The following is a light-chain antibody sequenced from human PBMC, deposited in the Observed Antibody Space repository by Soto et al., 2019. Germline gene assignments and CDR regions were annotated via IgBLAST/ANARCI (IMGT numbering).Light chain of an antibody. CDR3: QQYETLYT. CDR1: QDISIY. V-gene: IGKV1-33*01. CDR2: DAS. J-gene: IGKJ2*01. Sequence: IQMTQSPSSLSASVVDSVTITCQASQDISIYLHWYQQHPGKAPKLLIYDASNLEAGVPSRFSGSGSGTHFSLTISSLQPEDFAKYYCQQYETLYTFGTGTKLEI.